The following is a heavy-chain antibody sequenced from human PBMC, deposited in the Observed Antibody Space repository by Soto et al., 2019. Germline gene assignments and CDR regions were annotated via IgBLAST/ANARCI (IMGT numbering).Heavy chain of an antibody. CDR1: GYTFTSYY. J-gene: IGHJ3*02. CDR3: ARAQGGYYDSSGLSAFDI. Sequence: GASVQVSCKASGYTFTSYYMHWVRQAPGQGLEWMGIINPSGGSTNYADSVKGRFTISRDNAKNSLYLQMNSLRAEDTAVYYCARAQGGYYDSSGLSAFDIWGQGTMVTVSS. CDR2: INPSGGST. V-gene: IGHV1-46*04. D-gene: IGHD3-22*01.